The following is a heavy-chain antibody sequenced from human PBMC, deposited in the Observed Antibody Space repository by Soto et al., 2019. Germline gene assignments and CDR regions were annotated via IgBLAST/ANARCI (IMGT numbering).Heavy chain of an antibody. CDR3: ARAERYYYDSSGYYPIKSDWFDP. D-gene: IGHD3-22*01. CDR1: GGSISSYY. CDR2: IYYSGST. V-gene: IGHV4-59*01. Sequence: SETLSLTCTVSGGSISSYYWSWIRQPPGKGLEWIGYIYYSGSTNYNPSLKSRVTISVDTSKNQFSLKLSSVTAADTAVYYCARAERYYYDSSGYYPIKSDWFDPWGQGTLVTVSS. J-gene: IGHJ5*02.